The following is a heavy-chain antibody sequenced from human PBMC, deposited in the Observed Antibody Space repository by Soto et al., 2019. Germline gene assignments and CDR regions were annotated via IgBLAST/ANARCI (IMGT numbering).Heavy chain of an antibody. D-gene: IGHD3-3*01. CDR1: GGTFSSYS. Sequence: SVKVSCKASGGTFSSYSISWVRQAPGQGLEWMGGIIPIFGTANYAQKFQGRVTITADESTSTAYMELSSLRSEDTAVYYCASRPYYDFWSGPRAYYYYGMDVWGQGTTVTVSS. CDR2: IIPIFGTA. V-gene: IGHV1-69*13. CDR3: ASRPYYDFWSGPRAYYYYGMDV. J-gene: IGHJ6*02.